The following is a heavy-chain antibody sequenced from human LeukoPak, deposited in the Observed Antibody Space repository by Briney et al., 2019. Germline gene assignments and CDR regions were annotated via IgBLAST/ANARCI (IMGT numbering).Heavy chain of an antibody. CDR3: ARVDDSSGYYRYESFDP. CDR2: MNPNSGNT. D-gene: IGHD3-22*01. J-gene: IGHJ5*02. V-gene: IGHV1-8*01. Sequence: ASVKVSCKASGYTFTSYDINWVRQATGQGLEWIGWMNPNSGNTGYAQKFQGRVTMTRNTSISTAYMELSSLRSEDTAVYYCARVDDSSGYYRYESFDPWGQGTLVTVSS. CDR1: GYTFTSYD.